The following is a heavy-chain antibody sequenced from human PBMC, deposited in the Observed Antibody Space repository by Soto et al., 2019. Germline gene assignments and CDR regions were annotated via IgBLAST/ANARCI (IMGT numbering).Heavy chain of an antibody. CDR2: IDPSDAQT. Sequence: PGESLKISCKCSGYTFTSYWISWVRQLPGKGLEWMAKIDPSDAQTNYSPSFQGHVTISIDKSISTAYLQWSSLRSSDTAMYYCARLDPTYYYDTTTYYSDYWGQGTLVTVSS. CDR1: GYTFTSYW. V-gene: IGHV5-10-1*01. J-gene: IGHJ4*02. CDR3: ARLDPTYYYDTTTYYSDY. D-gene: IGHD3-22*01.